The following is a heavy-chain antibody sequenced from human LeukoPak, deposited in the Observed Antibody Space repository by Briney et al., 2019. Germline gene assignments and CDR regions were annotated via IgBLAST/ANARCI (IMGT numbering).Heavy chain of an antibody. Sequence: GGSLRLSCAASGFTFSSYAMSWVRQAPGKGLEWVSAISGVVGSTYYADSVKGRFTISRDNSKNTLYLQMNSLRAEDTAVYYCAKVSRGSDWYYYDGSGCYYFDYWGQGTLVTVSS. CDR1: GFTFSSYA. J-gene: IGHJ4*02. V-gene: IGHV3-23*01. CDR3: AKVSRGSDWYYYDGSGCYYFDY. CDR2: ISGVVGST. D-gene: IGHD3-22*01.